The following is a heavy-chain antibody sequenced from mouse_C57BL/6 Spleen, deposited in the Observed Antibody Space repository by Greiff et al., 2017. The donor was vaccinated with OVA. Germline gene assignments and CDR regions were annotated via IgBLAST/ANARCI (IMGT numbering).Heavy chain of an antibody. CDR1: GFNINDYY. Sequence: VQLQQPGAELVKPGASVKLSCTASGFNINDYYMHWVKQRPEQGLEWIGRIDPDDGETNYAPKFQGKATITADTSSNTAYLQLSSLTSEDTAVYYCARRGYGSSSAGCAYWGQGTLVTVSA. CDR2: IDPDDGET. V-gene: IGHV14-2*01. J-gene: IGHJ3*01. CDR3: ARRGYGSSSAGCAY. D-gene: IGHD1-1*01.